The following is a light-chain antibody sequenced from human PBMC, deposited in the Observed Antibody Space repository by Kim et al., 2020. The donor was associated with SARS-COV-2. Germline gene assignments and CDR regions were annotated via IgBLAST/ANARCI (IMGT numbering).Light chain of an antibody. CDR1: CSDVGGYNY. Sequence: GQSITSSFTGTCSDVGGYNYVSWFQQPPGKAPKLMIYDVDNRPSGVSNRFSGSKSGNTASLTISGLQAEDEADYYCSSYTSSDTLVFGGGTQLTVL. J-gene: IGLJ2*01. CDR2: DVD. CDR3: SSYTSSDTLV. V-gene: IGLV2-14*03.